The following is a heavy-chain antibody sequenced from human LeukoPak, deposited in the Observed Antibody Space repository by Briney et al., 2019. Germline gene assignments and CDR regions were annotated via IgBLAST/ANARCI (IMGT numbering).Heavy chain of an antibody. D-gene: IGHD3-22*01. CDR2: INWNGGST. J-gene: IGHJ4*02. V-gene: IGHV3-20*04. CDR3: ARDYWDSSGYLDY. Sequence: PGGSLRLSCAASGFTFEDYGMSLVRQAPGKGLEWVSGINWNGGSTGYADSVKGRFTISRDNAKNSLYLQMNSLRAEDTALYYCARDYWDSSGYLDYWGQGTLVTVSS. CDR1: GFTFEDYG.